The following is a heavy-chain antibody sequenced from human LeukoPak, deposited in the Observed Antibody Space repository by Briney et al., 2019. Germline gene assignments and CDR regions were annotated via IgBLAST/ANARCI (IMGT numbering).Heavy chain of an antibody. V-gene: IGHV1-69-2*01. CDR3: AAEGQLGAFDI. J-gene: IGHJ3*02. Sequence: ASVKVSCKASGYTFTDYYMHWVQQAPGKGLEWMGRVDPEDGETIYAEKFQGRVTITADTSTDTAYMELSSLRSEDTAVYYCAAEGQLGAFDIWGQGIMVTVSS. D-gene: IGHD2-2*01. CDR1: GYTFTDYY. CDR2: VDPEDGET.